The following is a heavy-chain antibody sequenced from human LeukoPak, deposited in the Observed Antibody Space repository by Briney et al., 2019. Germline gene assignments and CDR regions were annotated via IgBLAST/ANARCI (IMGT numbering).Heavy chain of an antibody. CDR3: AKEGDYYGSGSHRDAFDM. CDR1: GFTFSTYS. D-gene: IGHD3-10*01. J-gene: IGHJ3*02. Sequence: GGSLRLSCAASGFTFSTYSMNWVRQAPGKGLEWVSSISSSNTYIYYADSVKGRFTISRDNAKNSLYLQMNSLRLEDTALYYCAKEGDYYGSGSHRDAFDMWGQGTMVTVSS. CDR2: ISSSNTYI. V-gene: IGHV3-21*01.